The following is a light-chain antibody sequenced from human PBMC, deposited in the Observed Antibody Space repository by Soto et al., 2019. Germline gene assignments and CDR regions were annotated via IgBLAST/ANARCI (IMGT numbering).Light chain of an antibody. Sequence: QSVLTQPPSASGTPGQRVTISCSGSRSNIGSNSVNWYQQLPGTAPKLLIYSNDQRPSGVPDRFSGSKSDTSASLAISGLQSEDEADYYCAAWDDTLKGVFGTGTKVT. J-gene: IGLJ1*01. V-gene: IGLV1-44*01. CDR1: RSNIGSNS. CDR3: AAWDDTLKGV. CDR2: SND.